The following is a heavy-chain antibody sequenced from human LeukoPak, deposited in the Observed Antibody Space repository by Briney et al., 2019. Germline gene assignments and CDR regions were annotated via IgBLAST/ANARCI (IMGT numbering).Heavy chain of an antibody. J-gene: IGHJ3*02. CDR3: TTGSYDFWSGYYTSHAFDI. V-gene: IGHV3-15*04. CDR1: GFTFSNAW. CDR2: IESKTDGGTT. D-gene: IGHD3-3*01. Sequence: GGSLRLPCAASGFTFSNAWMSWVRQAPGKGLEWIGRIESKTDGGTTDYAAPVKGRFTISRDDSKNTPYLQMNSLKTEDTAVYYCTTGSYDFWSGYYTSHAFDIWGQGTMVTVSS.